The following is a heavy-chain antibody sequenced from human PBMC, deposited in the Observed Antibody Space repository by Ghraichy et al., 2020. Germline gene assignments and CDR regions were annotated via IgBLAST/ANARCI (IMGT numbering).Heavy chain of an antibody. D-gene: IGHD2-2*01. Sequence: SVKVSCKASGGTFSSYAISWVRQAPGQGLEWMGRIIPILGIANYAQKFQGRVTITADKSTSTAYMELSSLRSEDTAVYYCAIRWTSTYYYYGMDVWGQGTTVTVSS. V-gene: IGHV1-69*04. J-gene: IGHJ6*02. CDR1: GGTFSSYA. CDR3: AIRWTSTYYYYGMDV. CDR2: IIPILGIA.